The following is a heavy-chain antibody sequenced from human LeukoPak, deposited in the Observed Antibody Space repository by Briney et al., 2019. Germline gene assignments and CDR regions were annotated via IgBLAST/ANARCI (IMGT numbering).Heavy chain of an antibody. J-gene: IGHJ4*02. V-gene: IGHV3-23*01. CDR3: AKDFHASSGYYLDY. Sequence: PGGSLRLSCAASGFTFSSYAMNWVRQAPGKGLEWVSAIITSGGSTYYADSVKGRFTISGDNSKNTLYLQMNSLRAEDTAVYYCAKDFHASSGYYLDYWGQGTLVTVSS. CDR2: IITSGGST. CDR1: GFTFSSYA. D-gene: IGHD3-22*01.